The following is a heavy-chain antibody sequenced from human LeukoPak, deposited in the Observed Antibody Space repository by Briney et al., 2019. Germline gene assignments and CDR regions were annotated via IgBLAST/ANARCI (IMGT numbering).Heavy chain of an antibody. CDR2: ISPFNGNT. D-gene: IGHD2-15*01. CDR1: GYTFTSYG. J-gene: IGHJ6*02. V-gene: IGHV1-18*01. Sequence: ASVKVSFKASGYTFTSYGISWVRQAPGQGLEWMGWISPFNGNTNYAQKVQGRVTMTTDTPTSTVYMELRSLRSDDTAVYYCARDLDIVVVAAALRHYGLDVWGQGTTVTVSS. CDR3: ARDLDIVVVAAALRHYGLDV.